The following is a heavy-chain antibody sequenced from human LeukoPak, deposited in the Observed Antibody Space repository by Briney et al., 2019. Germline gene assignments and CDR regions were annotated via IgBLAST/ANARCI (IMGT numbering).Heavy chain of an antibody. CDR1: GYSSPSYW. V-gene: IGHV5-51*01. CDR3: ARPVSELILDAFDI. Sequence: GESLKISCKGSGYSSPSYWIAWVRQMPGKGLEWMGIIYPGDSDTRYSASFQGQVTISADKSISTAYLQWSSLKASDTAMYYCARPVSELILDAFDIWGQGTMVTVSS. D-gene: IGHD1-7*01. J-gene: IGHJ3*02. CDR2: IYPGDSDT.